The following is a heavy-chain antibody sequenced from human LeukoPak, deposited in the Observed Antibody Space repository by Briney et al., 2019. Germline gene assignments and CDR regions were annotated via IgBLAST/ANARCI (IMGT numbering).Heavy chain of an antibody. V-gene: IGHV1-46*03. CDR1: GYTFTSYY. CDR3: AKVAASSGELLWDPDY. Sequence: ASVKVSCKASGYTFTSYYMHWVRQAPGQGLEWMGIINPSGGSTSYAQKFQGRVTMTRDTSTSTVYMELSSLRSEDTAVYYCAKVAASSGELLWDPDYWGQGTLVTVSS. J-gene: IGHJ4*02. CDR2: INPSGGST. D-gene: IGHD3-10*01.